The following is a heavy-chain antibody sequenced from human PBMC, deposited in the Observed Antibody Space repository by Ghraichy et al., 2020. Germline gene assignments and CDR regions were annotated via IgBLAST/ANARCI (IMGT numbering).Heavy chain of an antibody. Sequence: GGSLRLSCVASGFTFSGYWMSWVRQAPGKGLEWVANIKHDGSKIYYVDSVKGRFIISRDNAKNSLYLQMNSLRAEDTAVYYCARDQGDFAMALYYYGMDVWGQGTTVTVSS. J-gene: IGHJ6*02. D-gene: IGHD3-16*01. V-gene: IGHV3-7*01. CDR1: GFTFSGYW. CDR2: IKHDGSKI. CDR3: ARDQGDFAMALYYYGMDV.